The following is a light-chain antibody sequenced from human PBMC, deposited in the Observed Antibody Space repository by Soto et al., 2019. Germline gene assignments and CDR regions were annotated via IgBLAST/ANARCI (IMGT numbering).Light chain of an antibody. CDR2: GDT. Sequence: QSVLTQPPSVSGAPGQRVTISCTGSSSNIGAGYDAHWYQQLPGKVPKLLIYGDTNRPSGVPDRFSGSKSGTSASLAITGLQPEDEADYYCQSYDNSLSGPVFGPGTEVTVL. V-gene: IGLV1-40*01. CDR1: SSNIGAGYD. J-gene: IGLJ1*01. CDR3: QSYDNSLSGPV.